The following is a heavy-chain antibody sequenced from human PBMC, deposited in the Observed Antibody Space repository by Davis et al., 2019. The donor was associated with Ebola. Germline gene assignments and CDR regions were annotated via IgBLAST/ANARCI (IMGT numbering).Heavy chain of an antibody. V-gene: IGHV4-39*02. CDR3: ARGISGWYGVLPDY. D-gene: IGHD6-19*01. Sequence: MPSETLSLTCTVSGSSISSSSYYWGWIRQPPGKGLEWIGSIYYSGGAYYNPSLKSRVTISVDTSKNHFSLKLSSVTAADTAVYFCARGISGWYGVLPDYWGQGTLVTVSS. J-gene: IGHJ4*02. CDR1: GSSISSSSYY. CDR2: IYYSGGA.